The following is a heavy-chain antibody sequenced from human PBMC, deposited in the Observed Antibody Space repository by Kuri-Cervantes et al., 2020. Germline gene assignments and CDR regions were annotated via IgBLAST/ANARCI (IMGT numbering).Heavy chain of an antibody. J-gene: IGHJ4*02. Sequence: SETLSLTCTVSGGSISSSSYYWGWIRQPPGKGLEWIGSIYYSGSTYYNPSLKSRVTISVDTSKNQFSLKLGSVTAADTAVYYCARRTNWEYYFDYWGQGTLVTVSS. CDR2: IYYSGST. CDR1: GGSISSSSYY. D-gene: IGHD7-27*01. V-gene: IGHV4-39*01. CDR3: ARRTNWEYYFDY.